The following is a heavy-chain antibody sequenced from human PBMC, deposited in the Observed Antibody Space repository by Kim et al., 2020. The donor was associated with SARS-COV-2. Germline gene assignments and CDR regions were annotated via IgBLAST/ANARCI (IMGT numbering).Heavy chain of an antibody. Sequence: GGSLRLSCEASGFTFSSYTMNWVRQAPGKGLEWISYISSPSNMISYADSVKGRFTISRDNAKNSLYLQMNSLRDEDTAVYFCARDGLGIYYYEAKDYWGQGTLVTVSS. D-gene: IGHD3-22*01. J-gene: IGHJ4*02. V-gene: IGHV3-48*02. CDR1: GFTFSSYT. CDR3: ARDGLGIYYYEAKDY. CDR2: ISSPSNMI.